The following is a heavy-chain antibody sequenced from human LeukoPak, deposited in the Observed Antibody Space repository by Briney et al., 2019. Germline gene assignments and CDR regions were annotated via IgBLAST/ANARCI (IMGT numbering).Heavy chain of an antibody. Sequence: ASVKVSCKASGYTFTGYYMHWVRQAPGQGLEWMGWINPNSGGTNYAQKFQGRVTMTRDTSISTAYMELSRLRSDDTAVYYCARDDYYGSGKFGYWGQGTLVTVSS. D-gene: IGHD3-10*01. V-gene: IGHV1-2*02. CDR3: ARDDYYGSGKFGY. CDR1: GYTFTGYY. J-gene: IGHJ4*02. CDR2: INPNSGGT.